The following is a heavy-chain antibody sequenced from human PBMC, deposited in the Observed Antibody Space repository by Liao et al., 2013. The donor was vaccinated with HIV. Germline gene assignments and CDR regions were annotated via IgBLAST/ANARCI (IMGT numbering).Heavy chain of an antibody. V-gene: IGHV4-61*02. CDR3: ARPLGATNAFDI. J-gene: IGHJ3*02. CDR2: FYTSGST. CDR1: GGSISSGSYY. D-gene: IGHD1-26*01. Sequence: QLQLQESGPGLVKPSQTLSLTCTVSGGSISSGSYYWSWIRQPAGKGLEWIGRFYTSGSTNYNPSLKSRVTISVDTSKNQFSLKLSSVTAADTAVYYCARPLGATNAFDIWGQGTMVTVSS.